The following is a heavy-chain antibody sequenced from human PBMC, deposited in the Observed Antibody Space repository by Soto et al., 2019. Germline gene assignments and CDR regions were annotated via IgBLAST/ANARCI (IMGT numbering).Heavy chain of an antibody. CDR3: ARDPSRSSSLGWFDP. CDR1: GFTVRSSY. D-gene: IGHD6-6*01. Sequence: GGSLRLPFASSGFTVRSSYMNWVRQSPGKGLEWVSVIHSGESTLYADSVKGRFTISRDNSKNTLYLQMNSLRAEDTAVYYCARDPSRSSSLGWFDPWGQGTLVTV. J-gene: IGHJ5*02. V-gene: IGHV3-53*01. CDR2: IHSGEST.